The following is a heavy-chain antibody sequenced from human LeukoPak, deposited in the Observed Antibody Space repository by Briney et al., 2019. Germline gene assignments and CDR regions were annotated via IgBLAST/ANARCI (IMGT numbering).Heavy chain of an antibody. Sequence: GRSLRLSCAASGFSFSHYHMSWVRQAPGKGLEWVSAISGSGGSTYYADSVKGRFTISRDNSKNTLYLQMNSLRAEDTAVYYCAKRQFLEWLSFDYWGQGTLVTVSS. CDR3: AKRQFLEWLSFDY. V-gene: IGHV3-23*01. CDR2: ISGSGGST. CDR1: GFSFSHYH. D-gene: IGHD3-3*01. J-gene: IGHJ4*02.